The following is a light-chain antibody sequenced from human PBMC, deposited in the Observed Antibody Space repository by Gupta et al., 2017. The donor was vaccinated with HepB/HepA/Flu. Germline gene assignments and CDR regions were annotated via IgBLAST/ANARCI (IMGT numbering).Light chain of an antibody. CDR2: KNN. CDR3: SAWDSSLSAHV. V-gene: IGLV10-54*04. Sequence: QAGLTQPPSVSKGLRQTATPTCTGNSNNVGNQGAAWLQQHQGHPPKLRSYKNNNRPSGISERFSASRSGNTATPTITGLQPEDEADDDCSAWDSSLSAHVLGGGTKLTVL. CDR1: SNNVGNQG. J-gene: IGLJ2*01.